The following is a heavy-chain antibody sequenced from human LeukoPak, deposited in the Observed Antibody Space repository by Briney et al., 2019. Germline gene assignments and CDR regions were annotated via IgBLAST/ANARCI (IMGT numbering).Heavy chain of an antibody. J-gene: IGHJ6*04. CDR3: AELGITMIGGV. CDR1: GFTLSSCE. CDR2: ISSSGSTI. D-gene: IGHD3-10*02. V-gene: IGHV3-48*03. Sequence: GGPLRLSCAASGFTLSSCEVNWVRQARGKGLEGVSYISSSGSTIYYADSVKGRLTISRDNAKNSLYLQMNSLRAEDTAVYYCAELGITMIGGVWGKGTTVTISS.